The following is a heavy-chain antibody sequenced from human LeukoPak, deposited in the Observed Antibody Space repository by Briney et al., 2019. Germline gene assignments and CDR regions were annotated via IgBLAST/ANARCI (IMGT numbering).Heavy chain of an antibody. CDR2: IYTSGST. D-gene: IGHD2-15*01. V-gene: IGHV4-4*07. CDR1: GGSISSYY. CDR3: ARDVNSVVVVDATGWFDP. Sequence: SETLSLTCTVSGGSISSYYWSWIRQPAGKGLEWIGRIYTSGSTNYNPSLKSRVTMSVDTSKNQFSLKLSSVTAADTAVYYCARDVNSVVVVDATGWFDPWGEGTLVTVSS. J-gene: IGHJ5*02.